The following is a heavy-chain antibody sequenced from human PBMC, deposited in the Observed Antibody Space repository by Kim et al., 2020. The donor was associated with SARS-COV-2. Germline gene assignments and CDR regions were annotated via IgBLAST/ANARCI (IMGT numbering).Heavy chain of an antibody. CDR3: AREKYSYGLTWFDP. Sequence: ASVKVSCKDSGYTFTSYAMNWVRQAPGQGLEWMGWINTNTGNPTYAQGFTGRFVFSLDTSVSTAYLQISSLKAEDTAVYYCAREKYSYGLTWFDPWGQGTLVTVSS. CDR2: INTNTGNP. V-gene: IGHV7-4-1*02. D-gene: IGHD5-18*01. J-gene: IGHJ5*02. CDR1: GYTFTSYA.